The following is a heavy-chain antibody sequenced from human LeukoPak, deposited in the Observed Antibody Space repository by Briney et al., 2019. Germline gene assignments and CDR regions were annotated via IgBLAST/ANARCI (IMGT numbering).Heavy chain of an antibody. CDR2: IYTSGTS. CDR3: ARGDFWSGFYNY. V-gene: IGHV4-4*07. CDR1: GGSISGYY. J-gene: IGHJ4*02. Sequence: SETLSLTCTVSGGSISGYYRSWIRQPAGKGLEWIGRIYTSGTSNYNPSLKSRVTMSVDTSKNQFSLKLSSVTAADTAVYYCARGDFWSGFYNYWGQGTLVTVSS. D-gene: IGHD3-3*01.